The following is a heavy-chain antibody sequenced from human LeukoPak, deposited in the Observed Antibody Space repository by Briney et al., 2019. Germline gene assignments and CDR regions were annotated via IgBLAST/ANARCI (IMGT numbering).Heavy chain of an antibody. CDR2: ISSSSSTI. CDR1: GFAFSSYA. D-gene: IGHD2-2*01. J-gene: IGHJ4*02. Sequence: GGSLRLSCAASGFAFSSYAMSWVRQAPGKGLEWVSYISSSSSTIYYSDSVKGRFTISRDNAKNSLYLQMNSLRAEDTAVYYCARDLGSATDYWGQGTLVTVSS. CDR3: ARDLGSATDY. V-gene: IGHV3-48*04.